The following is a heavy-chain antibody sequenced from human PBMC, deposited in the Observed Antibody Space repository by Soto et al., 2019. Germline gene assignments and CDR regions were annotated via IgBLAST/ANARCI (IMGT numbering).Heavy chain of an antibody. CDR2: IYPGDSDT. D-gene: IGHD3-10*01. Sequence: HGESLQISCKGSGYSFTSYWIGWVRQMPGKGLEWMGIIYPGDSDTRYSPSFQGQVTISADKSISTAYLQWSSLKASDTAMYYCARHLYGSGSYGYYYYGMDVWGQGTTVTSP. J-gene: IGHJ6*02. V-gene: IGHV5-51*01. CDR1: GYSFTSYW. CDR3: ARHLYGSGSYGYYYYGMDV.